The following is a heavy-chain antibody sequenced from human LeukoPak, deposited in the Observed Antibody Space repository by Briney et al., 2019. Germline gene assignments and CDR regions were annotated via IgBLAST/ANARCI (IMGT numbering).Heavy chain of an antibody. V-gene: IGHV4-59*08. CDR1: GGSLSAFY. D-gene: IGHD3-3*01. CDR3: VSFFWSGSKRLDY. CDR2: IYNSGGT. Sequence: SETLSLTCTVSGGSLSAFYWSWIRQPPGKGLEWIGHIYNSGGTIYNPSLKSRFTIAVDPSKNQFSLMRSSVTAADTAVYYCVSFFWSGSKRLDYWGQGTVVTVSS. J-gene: IGHJ4*02.